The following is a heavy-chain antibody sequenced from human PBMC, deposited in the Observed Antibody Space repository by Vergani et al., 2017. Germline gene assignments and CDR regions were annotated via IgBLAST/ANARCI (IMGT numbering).Heavy chain of an antibody. D-gene: IGHD6-13*01. J-gene: IGHJ6*02. CDR2: IIPIFGTA. V-gene: IGHV1-69*13. Sequence: QVQLVQSGAEVKKPGSSVKVSCKASGGTFSSYAISWVRQAPGQGLEWMGRIIPIFGTANYAQKFQGRVTITADESTSTAYMELSSLRSEDTAVYYCARDHLRQQLPDYSMDVWGQGTTVTVSS. CDR1: GGTFSSYA. CDR3: ARDHLRQQLPDYSMDV.